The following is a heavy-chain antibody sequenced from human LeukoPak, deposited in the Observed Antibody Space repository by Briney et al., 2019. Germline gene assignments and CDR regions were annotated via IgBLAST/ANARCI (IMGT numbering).Heavy chain of an antibody. CDR3: ARGHSSSWYYFDY. Sequence: SETLSLTCAVYGGSFSGYYWSWIRQPPGKGLEWIREINHSGSTNYNPSLKSRVTISVDTSKNQFSLKLSSVTAADTAVYYCARGHSSSWYYFDYWGQGTLVTVSS. V-gene: IGHV4-34*01. CDR1: GGSFSGYY. J-gene: IGHJ4*02. D-gene: IGHD6-13*01. CDR2: INHSGST.